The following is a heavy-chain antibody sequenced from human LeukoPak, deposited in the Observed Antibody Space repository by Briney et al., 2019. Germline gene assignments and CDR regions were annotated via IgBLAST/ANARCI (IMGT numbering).Heavy chain of an antibody. CDR3: ARVVVTPTADAFDI. V-gene: IGHV4-39*01. Sequence: SETLSLTCTVSGGSISSSSYYWGWIRQPPGKGLEWIGSIYYSGSTYYNPSLKSRITISVDTSKNQFSLKLSSVTAADTAVYYCARVVVTPTADAFDIWGQGTMVTVSS. CDR2: IYYSGST. D-gene: IGHD3-22*01. J-gene: IGHJ3*02. CDR1: GGSISSSSYY.